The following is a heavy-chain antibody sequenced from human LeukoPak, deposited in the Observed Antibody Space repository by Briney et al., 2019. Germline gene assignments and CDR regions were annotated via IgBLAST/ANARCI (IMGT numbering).Heavy chain of an antibody. D-gene: IGHD1-1*01. V-gene: IGHV4-31*03. Sequence: SETLSLTCTVSGGSISSGGYYWSWIRQHPGKGLEWIGYIYYSGSTYYNPPLKSRVTISVDTSKNQFSLKLSSVTAADTAVYYCARVHQLAFDYWGQGTLVTVSS. J-gene: IGHJ4*02. CDR2: IYYSGST. CDR1: GGSISSGGYY. CDR3: ARVHQLAFDY.